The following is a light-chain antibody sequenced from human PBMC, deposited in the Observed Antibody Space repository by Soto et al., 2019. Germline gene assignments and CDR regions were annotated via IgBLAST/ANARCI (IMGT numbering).Light chain of an antibody. CDR3: QQYYNVPIT. CDR1: QDIGNY. V-gene: IGKV1-33*01. CDR2: DAS. J-gene: IGKJ5*01. Sequence: DIQMTQSPSSLSASVGDRVTITCQASQDIGNYLNWYQQRPGKAPKLLIFDASNLETGVPSRFSGSGSGTDFTFTISSLQSEDIATYHCQQYYNVPITFGQGTRLEIK.